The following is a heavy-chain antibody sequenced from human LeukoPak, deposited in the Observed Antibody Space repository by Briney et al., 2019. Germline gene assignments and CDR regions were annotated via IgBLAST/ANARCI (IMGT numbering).Heavy chain of an antibody. V-gene: IGHV1-8*01. CDR3: ARDLGYCSGGSCYFPDRGWFDP. Sequence: ASVKVSCKASGYTFTSYDINWVRQSTGQGLEWMGWMNPNSGNTGYAQKFQGRVTMTRNTSISTAYMELSSLRSEDTAVYYCARDLGYCSGGSCYFPDRGWFDPWGQGTLVTVSS. J-gene: IGHJ5*02. CDR1: GYTFTSYD. CDR2: MNPNSGNT. D-gene: IGHD2-15*01.